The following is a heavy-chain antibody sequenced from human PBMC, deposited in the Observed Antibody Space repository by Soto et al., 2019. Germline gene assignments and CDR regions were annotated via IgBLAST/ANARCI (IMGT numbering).Heavy chain of an antibody. CDR3: AAGGSGYYAN. V-gene: IGHV3-74*01. D-gene: IGHD3-22*01. CDR1: GFTFSTYW. CDR2: IKTDGTYA. J-gene: IGHJ4*02. Sequence: EVQLVESGGDLVQPGGSLRLSCAGSGFTFSTYWMHWVRQAPGKGLLWVSRIKTDGTYATYADSVKGRFTISRDNAKNTLYLQMNSLRVEAAAVYYCAAGGSGYYANWGQGTLVTVSS.